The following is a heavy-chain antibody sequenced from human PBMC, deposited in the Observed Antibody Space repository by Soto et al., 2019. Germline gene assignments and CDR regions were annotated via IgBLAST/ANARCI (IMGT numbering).Heavy chain of an antibody. CDR2: IGGSGIIT. Sequence: PGGSLRLSCAASGFTLSSYWMHWVRQAPGKGLVWVSSIGGSGIITYYTDSVKGRFTISRDNSGNTLFLHMNSLRADDTAVYYCAKDPNGDYVCAFDSWGQGTLVTVSS. J-gene: IGHJ4*02. CDR1: GFTLSSYW. CDR3: AKDPNGDYVCAFDS. V-gene: IGHV3-23*01. D-gene: IGHD4-17*01.